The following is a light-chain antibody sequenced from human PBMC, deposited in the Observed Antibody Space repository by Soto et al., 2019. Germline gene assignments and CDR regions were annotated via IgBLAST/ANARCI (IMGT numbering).Light chain of an antibody. CDR1: SSNIGSNY. V-gene: IGLV1-47*02. Sequence: QSVLTQPPSASGTPGQRGTISCSGSSSNIGSNYVYWYQQLPGTAPKLLIYSNNQRPSGVPDRFSGSKSGTSASLAISGLRSVDEADYYCAAWDDSLSGHVVFGGGTKLTVL. CDR2: SNN. J-gene: IGLJ2*01. CDR3: AAWDDSLSGHVV.